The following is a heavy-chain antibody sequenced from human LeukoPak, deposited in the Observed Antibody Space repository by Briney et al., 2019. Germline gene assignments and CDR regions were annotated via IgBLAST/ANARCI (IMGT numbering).Heavy chain of an antibody. J-gene: IGHJ5*02. CDR3: ARDLVVVPGGMDWFDR. Sequence: GALRLPCAASGFTFSDYSMNWVRQAPGKGLEWVSYISSSGSIIYYADSVKGRFTISRDNAKKSLYLQMNSLRAEDTAVYYCARDLVVVPGGMDWFDRWGQGTLVTVSS. V-gene: IGHV3-48*04. CDR1: GFTFSDYS. CDR2: ISSSGSII. D-gene: IGHD2-2*01.